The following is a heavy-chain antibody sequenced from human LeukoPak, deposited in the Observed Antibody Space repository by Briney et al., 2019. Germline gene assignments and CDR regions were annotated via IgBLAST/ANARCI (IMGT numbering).Heavy chain of an antibody. CDR1: GDSISSSSYF. D-gene: IGHD4-17*01. CDR2: ISYSRNT. V-gene: IGHV4-39*01. J-gene: IGHJ4*02. Sequence: PSETLSLTCTVSGDSISSSSYFWGWIRQPPGKGLEWIGSISYSRNTYYNTSLTSRVTISVDTSKNQFSLNLHSLTAVATAVYYCARPGHYGAYAFDYSGQGTLVTVSS. CDR3: ARPGHYGAYAFDY.